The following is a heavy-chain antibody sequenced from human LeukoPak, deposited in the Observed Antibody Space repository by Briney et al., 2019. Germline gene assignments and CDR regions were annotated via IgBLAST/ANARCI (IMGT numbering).Heavy chain of an antibody. V-gene: IGHV3-23*01. CDR3: AKALYSSSSGTYYFDY. D-gene: IGHD6-6*01. J-gene: IGHJ4*02. CDR1: GFTFSSYA. CDR2: ISGSGGST. Sequence: GGSLRLSCAASGFTFSSYAMSWVRQAPGKGLEWVSAISGSGGSTYYADSVKGRFTISRDNSKNTLYLQMNSPRAEDTAVYYCAKALYSSSSGTYYFDYWGQGTLVTVSS.